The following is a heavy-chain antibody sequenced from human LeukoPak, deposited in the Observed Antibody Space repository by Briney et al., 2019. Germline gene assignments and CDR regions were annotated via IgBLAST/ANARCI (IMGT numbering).Heavy chain of an antibody. V-gene: IGHV5-51*01. CDR2: IYPSDSDT. Sequence: GESLKISCKGSGYSFTSYWIGWVRQMPGKGLEWMGIIYPSDSDTRYSPSFQGQVTISADKSISTAYLQWSSLKASDTAMYYCARTKDYYGSGSYYNMPDYWGQGTLVTVSS. CDR3: ARTKDYYGSGSYYNMPDY. D-gene: IGHD3-10*01. J-gene: IGHJ4*02. CDR1: GYSFTSYW.